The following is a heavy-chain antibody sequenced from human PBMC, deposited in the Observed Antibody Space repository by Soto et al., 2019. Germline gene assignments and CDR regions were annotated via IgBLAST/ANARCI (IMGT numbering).Heavy chain of an antibody. CDR1: GGSFSGYY. V-gene: IGHV4-34*01. J-gene: IGHJ6*03. D-gene: IGHD3-10*01. CDR2: INHSGST. CDR3: AREGLAIITMVRGGNYMDV. Sequence: SETLSLTCAVYGGSFSGYYWSWIRQPPGKGLEWIGEINHSGSTNYNPSLKSRVTISVDTSKNQFSLKLSSVTAADTAVYYCAREGLAIITMVRGGNYMDVWGKGTTVTVSS.